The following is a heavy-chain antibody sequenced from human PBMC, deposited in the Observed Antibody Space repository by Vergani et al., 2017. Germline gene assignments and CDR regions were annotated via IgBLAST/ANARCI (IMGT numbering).Heavy chain of an antibody. CDR3: AKDYRGKMATNNWFDP. Sequence: EVQLLQSEGAVVQPGGSLRLSCAASGFTFSSYAMSWVRQAPGKGLEWVSAISGSGGSTYYADSVKGRFTISRDNSKNTLYLQMNSLRAEDTAVYYCAKDYRGKMATNNWFDPWGQGTLVTVSS. CDR1: GFTFSSYA. CDR2: ISGSGGST. J-gene: IGHJ5*02. V-gene: IGHV3-23*01. D-gene: IGHD5-24*01.